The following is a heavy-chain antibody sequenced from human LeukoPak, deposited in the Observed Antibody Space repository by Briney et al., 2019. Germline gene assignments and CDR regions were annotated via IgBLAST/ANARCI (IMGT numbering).Heavy chain of an antibody. CDR3: ASVYDYYDSSGYTRAQYYYYGMDV. Sequence: GASVKVSCKASGGTFSSYAISWVRQAPGQGLEWMGRIIPILGIANYVQKFQGRVTITADKSTSTAYMELSSLRSEDTAVYYCASVYDYYDSSGYTRAQYYYYGMDVWGQGTTVTVSS. CDR2: IIPILGIA. D-gene: IGHD3-22*01. CDR1: GGTFSSYA. J-gene: IGHJ6*02. V-gene: IGHV1-69*04.